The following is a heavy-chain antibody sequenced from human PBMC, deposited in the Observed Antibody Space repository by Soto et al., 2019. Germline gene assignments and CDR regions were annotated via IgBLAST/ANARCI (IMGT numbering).Heavy chain of an antibody. Sequence: PGGSLRLSCAASGFTFSNAWMNWVRQAPGKGLEWVGRIKSKTDGGTTDYAAPVKGRFTISRDDSKNTLYLQMNSLKTEDTAVYYCTTQPSYSSSWYNPPRTSSYYYYYGMDVWGQGTTVTVSS. V-gene: IGHV3-15*07. CDR3: TTQPSYSSSWYNPPRTSSYYYYYGMDV. D-gene: IGHD6-13*01. J-gene: IGHJ6*02. CDR1: GFTFSNAW. CDR2: IKSKTDGGTT.